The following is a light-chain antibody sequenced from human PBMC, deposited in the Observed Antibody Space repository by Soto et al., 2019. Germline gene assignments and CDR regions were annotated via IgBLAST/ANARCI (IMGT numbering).Light chain of an antibody. Sequence: QSALTQPASVSGSPGQSITISCTGTSSDVGSYNLVSWDQQHPGKTHKLMNYEGSKRPSGGSNRFYGSKSGNTASLTISGLQAEDEADYYCCSYAGSSTYVFGTGTKLTVL. V-gene: IGLV2-23*01. CDR2: EGS. CDR1: SSDVGSYNL. CDR3: CSYAGSSTYV. J-gene: IGLJ1*01.